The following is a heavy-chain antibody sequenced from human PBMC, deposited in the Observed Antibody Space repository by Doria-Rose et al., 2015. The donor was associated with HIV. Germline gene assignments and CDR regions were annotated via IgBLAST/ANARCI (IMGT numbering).Heavy chain of an antibody. CDR1: GFTFSRYS. V-gene: IGHV3-21*03. Sequence: VQLAQSGGGLVKPGGSLRLSCAASGFTFSRYSMNWVRQAPGKGLEWVSSISSSSEYIYYVDSVQGRFTISRDNAKNSVYLQMNSLRTEDTAVYYCARDHYDSGGYYSDWGQGTLVTVSS. CDR2: ISSSSEYI. D-gene: IGHD3-22*01. CDR3: ARDHYDSGGYYSD. J-gene: IGHJ4*02.